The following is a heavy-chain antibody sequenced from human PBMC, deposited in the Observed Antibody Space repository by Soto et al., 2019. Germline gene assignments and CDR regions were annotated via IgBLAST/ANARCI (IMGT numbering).Heavy chain of an antibody. J-gene: IGHJ4*02. CDR2: ISCSGGST. CDR1: GFTFSSYA. CDR3: AKSILIFVDYTLFDY. V-gene: IGHV3-23*01. D-gene: IGHD4-4*01. Sequence: HPGGSLRLSCAASGFTFSSYAMSWVRQAPGKGLKWVSAISCSGGSTYYADAVKGRFTISRDNSKNTLYLQMNSRRAEDTAVYYCAKSILIFVDYTLFDYWGQVTLVTVSS.